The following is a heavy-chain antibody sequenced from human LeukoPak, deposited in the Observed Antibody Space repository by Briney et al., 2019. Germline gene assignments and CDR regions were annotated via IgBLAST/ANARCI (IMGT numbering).Heavy chain of an antibody. CDR2: SYYSGNA. V-gene: IGHV4-59*01. CDR3: ARELRYDNSDSGAF. D-gene: IGHD3-22*01. CDR1: GGSINNYY. Sequence: SETLSLTCTVSGGSINNYYWYWMRQPPGKGLELIAYSYYSGNANYNPSLESRVTISVDTSMNQFSLKLTSVTAADTAVYYCARELRYDNSDSGAFWGQGTVVTVSS. J-gene: IGHJ3*01.